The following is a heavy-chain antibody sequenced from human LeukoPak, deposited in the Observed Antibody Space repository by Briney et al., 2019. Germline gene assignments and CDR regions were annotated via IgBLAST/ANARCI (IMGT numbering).Heavy chain of an antibody. CDR3: AREWWYPSSGPLYYYYGMDV. Sequence: GGSLRLSCAASGFTFSSYGMHWVRQAPGKGLEWVAVIWYDGSNKYYAESVKGRFTISRDNSKNTLYLQMNSLRAEDTAVYYCAREWWYPSSGPLYYYYGMDVWGQGTTVTVSS. CDR1: GFTFSSYG. CDR2: IWYDGSNK. D-gene: IGHD2-15*01. J-gene: IGHJ6*02. V-gene: IGHV3-33*01.